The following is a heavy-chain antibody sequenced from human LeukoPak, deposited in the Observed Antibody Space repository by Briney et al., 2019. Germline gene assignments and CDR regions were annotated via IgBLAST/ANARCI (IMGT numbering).Heavy chain of an antibody. CDR2: ISGSGGST. D-gene: IGHD6-19*01. CDR3: ARRISSGQPFDY. J-gene: IGHJ4*02. CDR1: GFTFSSYA. Sequence: GGSLRLSCAASGFTFSSYAISWVRQAPGKGLEWVSAISGSGGSTYYADSVKGRFTISRDNAKNSLYLQMNSLRAEDTAVYYCARRISSGQPFDYWGQGTLVTVSS. V-gene: IGHV3-23*01.